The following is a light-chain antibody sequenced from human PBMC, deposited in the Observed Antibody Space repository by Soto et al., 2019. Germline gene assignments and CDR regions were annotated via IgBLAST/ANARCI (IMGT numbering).Light chain of an antibody. J-gene: IGKJ5*01. Sequence: EIVLTQSPGTLSLSPGEGATLSCRVSQSVSGDYLAWYQSKPGQAPRLLIDGASSRATGVPDRFSGSGSGTDFTLTISRLEPEDFAVYYCQQYNKWPITFGQGTRLEI. CDR2: GAS. CDR1: QSVSGDY. CDR3: QQYNKWPIT. V-gene: IGKV3-20*01.